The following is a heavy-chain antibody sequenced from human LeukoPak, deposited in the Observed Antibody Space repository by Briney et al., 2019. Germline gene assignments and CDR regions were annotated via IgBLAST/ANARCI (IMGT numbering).Heavy chain of an antibody. CDR2: IYSGGST. CDR1: GFTVSSNY. J-gene: IGHJ4*02. V-gene: IGHV3-66*01. Sequence: GGSLGLSCAASGFTVSSNYMSWVRQAPGKGLEWVSVIYSGGSTYYADSVKGRFTISRDNSKNTLYLQMNSLRAEDTAVYYCAKGNWGPLYYFDYWGQGTLVTVSS. D-gene: IGHD7-27*01. CDR3: AKGNWGPLYYFDY.